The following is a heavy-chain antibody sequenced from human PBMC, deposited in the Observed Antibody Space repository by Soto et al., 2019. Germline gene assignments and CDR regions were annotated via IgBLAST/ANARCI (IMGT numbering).Heavy chain of an antibody. CDR2: ISYDGSNK. D-gene: IGHD6-6*01. V-gene: IGHV3-30-3*01. CDR3: ARGEYSSSSEDYYYYYGMDV. J-gene: IGHJ6*02. Sequence: QVQLVESGGGVVQPGRSLRLSCAASGFTFSSYAMHWVRQAPGKGLEWVAVISYDGSNKYYVDSVKGRFTISRDNSKNTLYLQMNSLRAEDTAVYYCARGEYSSSSEDYYYYYGMDVWGQGTTVTVSS. CDR1: GFTFSSYA.